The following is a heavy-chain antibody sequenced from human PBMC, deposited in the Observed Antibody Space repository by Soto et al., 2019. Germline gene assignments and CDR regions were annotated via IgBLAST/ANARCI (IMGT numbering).Heavy chain of an antibody. D-gene: IGHD3-22*01. Sequence: SLTCTVSGGSISSSSYYWGWIRQPPGKGLEWIGSIYYSGSTYYNPSLKSRVTISVDTSKNQFSLKLSSVTAADTAVYYCARRRITMIAGDFDYWGQGTLVTVSS. CDR2: IYYSGST. V-gene: IGHV4-39*01. CDR3: ARRRITMIAGDFDY. CDR1: GGSISSSSYY. J-gene: IGHJ4*02.